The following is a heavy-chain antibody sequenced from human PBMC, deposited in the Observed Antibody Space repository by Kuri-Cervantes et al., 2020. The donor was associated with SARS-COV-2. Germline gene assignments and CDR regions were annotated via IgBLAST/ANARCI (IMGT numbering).Heavy chain of an antibody. CDR1: GGTFSSYA. D-gene: IGHD6-19*01. J-gene: IGHJ6*02. V-gene: IGHV1-69*13. Sequence: SVKVSCKASGGTFSSYAISWVRQAPGQGLEWMGGIIPIFGTANYAQKFQGRVTITADESTSAAYMELSSLRSEDTAVYYCARAGVAGYSSGWNPYYYYGMDVWGQGTTVTVSS. CDR3: ARAGVAGYSSGWNPYYYYGMDV. CDR2: IIPIFGTA.